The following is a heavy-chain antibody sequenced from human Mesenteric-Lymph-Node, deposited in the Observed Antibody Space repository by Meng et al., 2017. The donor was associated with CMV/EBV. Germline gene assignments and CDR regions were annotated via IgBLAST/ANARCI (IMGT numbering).Heavy chain of an antibody. CDR3: ARHQRWLKSEGGFNY. J-gene: IGHJ4*02. V-gene: IGHV4-34*02. CDR1: VGSFSGDF. Sequence: HAQPQHGGAGLLHPSEPLSLTCAVSVGSFSGDFWCWLLQPPGKGLEWIGEINHSGSTNYNPSLKSRVTISVDTSKNQFSLKLSSVTAADTAVYYCARHQRWLKSEGGFNYWGQGTLVTVSS. CDR2: INHSGST. D-gene: IGHD4-23*01.